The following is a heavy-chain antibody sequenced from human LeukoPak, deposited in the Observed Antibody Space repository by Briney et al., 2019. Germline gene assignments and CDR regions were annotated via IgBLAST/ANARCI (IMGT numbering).Heavy chain of an antibody. V-gene: IGHV4-59*12. CDR2: IYYSGST. J-gene: IGHJ4*02. CDR1: GGSISSYY. CDR3: ARSIMTTVTTFGY. D-gene: IGHD4-17*01. Sequence: PSETLSLTCTVSGGSISSYYWSWIRQPPGKGLEWIGYIYYSGSTNYNPSLKSRVTISVDTSKNQFSLKLSSVTAADTAVYYCARSIMTTVTTFGYWGQGTLVTVSS.